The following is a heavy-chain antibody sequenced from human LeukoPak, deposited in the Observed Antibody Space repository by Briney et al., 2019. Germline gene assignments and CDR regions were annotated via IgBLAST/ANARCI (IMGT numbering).Heavy chain of an antibody. Sequence: ASVKVSCKASGYTFTSYDINWVRQATGQGLEWMGWMSPNSGNTGYAQKFQGRVTITRNTSISTAYMELSSLRSEDTAVYYCARGVSSSSVLGYYYYYMDVWGKGTTVTVSS. V-gene: IGHV1-8*03. CDR1: GYTFTSYD. CDR2: MSPNSGNT. CDR3: ARGVSSSSVLGYYYYYMDV. D-gene: IGHD6-6*01. J-gene: IGHJ6*03.